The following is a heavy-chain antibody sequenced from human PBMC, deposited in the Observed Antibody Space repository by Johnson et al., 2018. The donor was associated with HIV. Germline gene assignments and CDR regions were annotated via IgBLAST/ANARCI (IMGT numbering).Heavy chain of an antibody. CDR2: ISYDGSNK. CDR1: GFTFSSYG. Sequence: QVQLVESGGGLVQPGGSLRLSCAASGFTFSSYGMHWVRQAPGKGLEWVAVISYDGSNKYSADSVKGRFSISRDDSKSTLYLQMSSLRGEDTAVYYCAKDSQWELPDAFDIWGQGTMVTVSS. CDR3: AKDSQWELPDAFDI. V-gene: IGHV3-30*18. D-gene: IGHD1-26*01. J-gene: IGHJ3*02.